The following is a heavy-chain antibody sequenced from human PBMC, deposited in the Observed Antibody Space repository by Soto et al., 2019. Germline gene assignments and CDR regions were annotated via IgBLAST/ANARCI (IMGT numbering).Heavy chain of an antibody. J-gene: IGHJ4*02. CDR2: IWYDGSNK. CDR3: ARECAGYSSGWYQRGGFDY. V-gene: IGHV3-33*01. CDR1: GFTFSSYG. D-gene: IGHD6-19*01. Sequence: QVQLVESRGGVVQPGRSLRLSCAASGFTFSSYGMHWVRQAPGKGLEWVAVIWYDGSNKYYADSVKGRFTISRDNSKNTLYLQMNSLRAEDTAVYYCARECAGYSSGWYQRGGFDYWGQGTLVTVSS.